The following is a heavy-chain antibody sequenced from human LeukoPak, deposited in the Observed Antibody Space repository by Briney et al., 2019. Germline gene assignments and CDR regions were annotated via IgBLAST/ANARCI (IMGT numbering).Heavy chain of an antibody. J-gene: IGHJ4*02. CDR2: IIISGSTI. D-gene: IGHD3-10*01. CDR1: GFTFIGYE. Sequence: PGGSLRLSCAASGFTFIGYELNGFGQPPGRGVEGVAYIIISGSTIYYADSVKGRFTISRDNAKNSLYLQMNSLRAEDTAVYYCARDYGSGSYYNSVYAYWGQGTLVTVSS. V-gene: IGHV3-48*03. CDR3: ARDYGSGSYYNSVYAY.